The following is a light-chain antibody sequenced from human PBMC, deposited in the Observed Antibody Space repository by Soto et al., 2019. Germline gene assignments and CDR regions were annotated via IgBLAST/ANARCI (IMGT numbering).Light chain of an antibody. CDR2: EVS. CDR3: SSFTSSSTRV. Sequence: QSALTQPASVSGSPGQSITISCTGTSSDVGGYNYVSWYQQHPGKAPQLMISEVSNRPSGVSNRFSGSKSGNTASLTISGLQAEDEADYSCSSFTSSSTRVFGGGTKVTVL. V-gene: IGLV2-14*01. CDR1: SSDVGGYNY. J-gene: IGLJ3*02.